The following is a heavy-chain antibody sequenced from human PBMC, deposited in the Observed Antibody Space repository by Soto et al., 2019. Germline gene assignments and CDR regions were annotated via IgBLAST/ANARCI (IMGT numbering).Heavy chain of an antibody. D-gene: IGHD6-6*01. Sequence: RASVKVSCKASGYTFTNYAMHWVRQAPGQRLEWMGWINAGNGNTKYSQKFQGRVTITRDTSASTAYMELSSLRSEDTAVYYCARLIGSSSYYYYGMDVWGQGTTVTVSS. J-gene: IGHJ6*02. CDR2: INAGNGNT. V-gene: IGHV1-3*01. CDR1: GYTFTNYA. CDR3: ARLIGSSSYYYYGMDV.